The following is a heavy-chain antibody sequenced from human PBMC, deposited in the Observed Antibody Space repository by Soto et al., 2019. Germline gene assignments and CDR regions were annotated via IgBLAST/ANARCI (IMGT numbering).Heavy chain of an antibody. J-gene: IGHJ4*02. CDR2: ISGSGGST. V-gene: IGHV3-23*01. D-gene: IGHD4-17*01. CDR1: GFTFSSYA. CDR3: AKDDGANYGEKY. Sequence: EVQLLESGGGLVQPGGSLRLSRAASGFTFSSYAMSWVRQAPGKGLEWVSAISGSGGSTYYADSVKGRFTISRDNSKNTLYLQMNSLRAEDTAVYYCAKDDGANYGEKYWGQGTLVTVSS.